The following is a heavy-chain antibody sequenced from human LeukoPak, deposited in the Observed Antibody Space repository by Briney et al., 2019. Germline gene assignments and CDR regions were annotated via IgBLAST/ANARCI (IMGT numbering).Heavy chain of an antibody. Sequence: KPSETLSLTCTVSGGSISSSGYSWSWIRQPPGKGLEWIGYIYHSGSTYYNPSLKSRVTISVDRSKNQFSLKLSSVTAADTAVYYCARFVTSWFDPWGQGTLVTVSS. J-gene: IGHJ5*02. CDR1: GGSISSSGYS. CDR3: ARFVTSWFDP. D-gene: IGHD4-17*01. V-gene: IGHV4-30-2*01. CDR2: IYHSGST.